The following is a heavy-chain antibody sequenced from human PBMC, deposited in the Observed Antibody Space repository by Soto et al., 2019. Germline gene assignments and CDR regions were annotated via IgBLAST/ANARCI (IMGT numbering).Heavy chain of an antibody. J-gene: IGHJ4*02. CDR2: IYGGGNGP. Sequence: GXSLRLSCAASGFTFSSYALSWFRQAPGKGLEWVSRIYGGGNGPHYADSVKGRVTISRDNSKNTLYLQMNSLRAEDTAVYYCAKMEGMDPWAYSFDYWGQGTLVTVSS. CDR1: GFTFSSYA. V-gene: IGHV3-23*01. CDR3: AKMEGMDPWAYSFDY. D-gene: IGHD2-2*03.